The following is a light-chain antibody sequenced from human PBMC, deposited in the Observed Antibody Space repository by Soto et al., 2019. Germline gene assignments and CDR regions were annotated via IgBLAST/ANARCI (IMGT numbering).Light chain of an antibody. J-gene: IGKJ4*01. CDR3: QQSYRTPLT. CDR1: QDINKY. CDR2: GGS. V-gene: IGKV1-39*01. Sequence: IKMTQSPSSLSASVGDRVTITCQASQDINKYLTWYHHKPGKAPKILIYGGSNLQSGIPSRFSGSGSGTDLTLTISSLQPEDAATYYCQQSYRTPLTFGGGTKVEI.